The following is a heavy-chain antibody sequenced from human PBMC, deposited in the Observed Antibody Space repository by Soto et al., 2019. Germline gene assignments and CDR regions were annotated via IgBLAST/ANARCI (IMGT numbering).Heavy chain of an antibody. Sequence: PSETMSLTCTVSGESVISATCYWSWIRQSPGKGLAWIGYIYYDGGTTYNASLKSRVTISTDTSRSQLSLQLTSATPADTAVYYCARVLPGIAAAYDAFDVWGQGTMVTVSS. J-gene: IGHJ3*01. CDR2: IYYDGGT. V-gene: IGHV4-61*01. CDR3: ARVLPGIAAAYDAFDV. CDR1: GESVISATCY. D-gene: IGHD6-13*01.